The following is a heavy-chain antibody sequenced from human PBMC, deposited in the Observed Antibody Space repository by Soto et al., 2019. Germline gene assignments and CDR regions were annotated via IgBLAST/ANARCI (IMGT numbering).Heavy chain of an antibody. CDR3: ARGAGILGAGTSSDY. Sequence: QVQLVESGEGVVQPGRSLRLSCAASGFTFSSYTMHWVRQAPGKGLEWVTLISFDGNNKYYADSVKGRFTISRDNSKNTLYLQINSLRTEDTAVYYCARGAGILGAGTSSDYWGQGTLVTVSS. V-gene: IGHV3-30-3*01. D-gene: IGHD6-19*01. CDR2: ISFDGNNK. CDR1: GFTFSSYT. J-gene: IGHJ4*02.